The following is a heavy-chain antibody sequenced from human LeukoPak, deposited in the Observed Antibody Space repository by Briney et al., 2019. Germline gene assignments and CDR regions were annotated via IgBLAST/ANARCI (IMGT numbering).Heavy chain of an antibody. D-gene: IGHD7-27*01. Sequence: SEALSLTCTVSGGSISSGSYYWSWIRQPAGKGLEWIGRIYTSGSTNYNPSLKSRITISVDTSKNQFSLKLSSVTAADTAVYYCARGTGHDDYWGQGTLVTVSS. CDR3: ARGTGHDDY. J-gene: IGHJ4*02. V-gene: IGHV4-61*02. CDR2: IYTSGST. CDR1: GGSISSGSYY.